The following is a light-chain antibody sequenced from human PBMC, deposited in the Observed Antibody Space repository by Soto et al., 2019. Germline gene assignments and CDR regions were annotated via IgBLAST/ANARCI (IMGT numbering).Light chain of an antibody. CDR2: AAS. J-gene: IGKJ1*01. CDR3: QQYGSSPRT. V-gene: IGKV3-20*01. CDR1: QSVYSRY. Sequence: EIVLTQSPGTLSLSPGERATLSCRASQSVYSRYLVWYQQKPGRAPRLLIYAASNRAAGIPDRFSGSGSGTDFTLTTSRLEPEDFAVYYCQQYGSSPRTFGQGTKVDIK.